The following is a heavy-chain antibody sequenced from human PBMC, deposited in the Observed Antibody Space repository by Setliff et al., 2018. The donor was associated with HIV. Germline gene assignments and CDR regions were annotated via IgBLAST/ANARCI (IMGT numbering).Heavy chain of an antibody. CDR1: GGSISNNSYY. CDR2: LFYSGDT. CDR3: TRHRGPPWDAFDI. V-gene: IGHV4-39*01. J-gene: IGHJ3*02. Sequence: SETLSLTCTVSGGSISNNSYYWGWVRQPPGKGLELIGNLFYSGDTFYNASLRSRLTLSVDTSKNQFSLKLNSVTASDTAMYYCTRHRGPPWDAFDIWGQGTMVTVSS.